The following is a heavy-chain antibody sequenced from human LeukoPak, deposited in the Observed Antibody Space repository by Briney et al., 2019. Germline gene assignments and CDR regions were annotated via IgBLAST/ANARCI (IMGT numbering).Heavy chain of an antibody. CDR3: ARDRGRYYDSRGFYWGYYFDS. V-gene: IGHV3-23*01. Sequence: PGGSLRLSCAASGFTFGDYAMNWVRQAPGKGLQWVSSISGSGGSTHYADSVKGRFTISRDNSKDTLYLQMSSVRVDDTAVYYCARDRGRYYDSRGFYWGYYFDSWGQGILVTVST. CDR2: ISGSGGST. CDR1: GFTFGDYA. J-gene: IGHJ4*02. D-gene: IGHD3-22*01.